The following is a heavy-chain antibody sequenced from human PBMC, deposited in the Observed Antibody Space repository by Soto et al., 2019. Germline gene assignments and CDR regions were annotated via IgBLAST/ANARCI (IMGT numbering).Heavy chain of an antibody. V-gene: IGHV1-18*01. CDR3: ARVFGSGSLNDY. D-gene: IGHD3-10*01. CDR2: ISAYNGNT. CDR1: GYTFTSYG. J-gene: IGHJ4*02. Sequence: QVQLVQSGAEVKKPGASVKVSCKASGYTFTSYGISWVRQAPGQGLEWMGCISAYNGNTHYAQKLQGRVTMTTDTSTSKAYMERRSLRSDDTAVYYCARVFGSGSLNDYWGQGTLVTVSS.